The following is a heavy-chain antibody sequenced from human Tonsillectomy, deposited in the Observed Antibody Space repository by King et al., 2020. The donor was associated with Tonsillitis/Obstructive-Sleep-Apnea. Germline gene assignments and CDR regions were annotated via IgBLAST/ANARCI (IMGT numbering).Heavy chain of an antibody. CDR1: GFPFSSDG. D-gene: IGHD2-2*01. Sequence: VQLVYSGGGVVQPGRSLILSCASSGFPFSSDGFHWGRRAPAKGLEWVAVFWYDESNKYYADSVKCRFTISRDNSKNTLYLQMNGLRAEDTAGNYCARGQGGIVVVPAAINYYYYMDVWGKGTTVTVSS. V-gene: IGHV3-33*01. CDR2: FWYDESNK. J-gene: IGHJ6*03. CDR3: ARGQGGIVVVPAAINYYYYMDV.